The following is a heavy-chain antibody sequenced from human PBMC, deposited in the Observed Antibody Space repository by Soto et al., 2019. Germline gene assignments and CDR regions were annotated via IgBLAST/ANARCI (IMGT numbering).Heavy chain of an antibody. CDR3: AKGPRDCSSTSCNLPFDY. V-gene: IGHV3-30*18. CDR2: ISYDGSNK. Sequence: GGSLRLSCAASGFTFSSYGMHWVRQAPGKGLEWVAVISYDGSNKYYADSVKGRFTISRDNSKNTLYLQMNSLRAEDTAVYYCAKGPRDCSSTSCNLPFDYWGQGTLVTVSS. J-gene: IGHJ4*02. D-gene: IGHD2-2*01. CDR1: GFTFSSYG.